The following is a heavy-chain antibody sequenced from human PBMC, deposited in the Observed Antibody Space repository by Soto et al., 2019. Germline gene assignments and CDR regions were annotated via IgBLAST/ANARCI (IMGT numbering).Heavy chain of an antibody. Sequence: QVQLVQSGAEVKKPGASVKVSCKASGYTFTSYGLRWVRQAPGQGLEWMGRISAYNYNTNYARKLQGRVTMTTDTSTSTVYTELRSLRSDDTAVYYCARVVGALGHWFDPWGQGTLVTVSS. CDR2: ISAYNYNT. D-gene: IGHD1-26*01. CDR1: GYTFTSYG. CDR3: ARVVGALGHWFDP. V-gene: IGHV1-18*01. J-gene: IGHJ5*02.